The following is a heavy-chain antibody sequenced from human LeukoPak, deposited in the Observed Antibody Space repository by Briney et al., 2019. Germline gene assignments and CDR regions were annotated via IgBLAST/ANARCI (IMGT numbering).Heavy chain of an antibody. Sequence: PSETLSLTCTVSGGSISSSSYYLGWIRQPPGKGLEWIGSIYYSGSTYYNPSLKSRVTISVDTSKNQFSLKLSSVTAADTAVYYCARLRWYPDYWGQGTLVTVSS. CDR3: ARLRWYPDY. D-gene: IGHD4-23*01. J-gene: IGHJ4*02. CDR2: IYYSGST. CDR1: GGSISSSSYY. V-gene: IGHV4-39*01.